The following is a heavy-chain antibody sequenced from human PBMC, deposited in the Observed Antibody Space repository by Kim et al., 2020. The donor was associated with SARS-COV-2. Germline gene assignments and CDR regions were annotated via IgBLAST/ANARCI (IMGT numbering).Heavy chain of an antibody. V-gene: IGHV3-9*01. J-gene: IGHJ4*02. D-gene: IGHD3-10*01. Sequence: KADSVKGRVTISRDTAKNSLYLQMNSLGADDTAWYYCAKDRGFGELQGCGGWGQGTLVTVSS. CDR3: AKDRGFGELQGCGG.